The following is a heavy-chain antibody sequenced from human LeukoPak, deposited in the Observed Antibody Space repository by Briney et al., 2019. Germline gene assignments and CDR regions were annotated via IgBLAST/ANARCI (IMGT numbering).Heavy chain of an antibody. D-gene: IGHD2/OR15-2a*01. CDR2: ISDIGSI. CDR3: AGHHPRNTVDF. Sequence: SETLSLTCTVSGGSISSYYWSWIRQPPGKGLEWIAYISDIGSINYNPSLKSRVTISLDTSKNQFSLKLSSVPAADTPVYYCAGHHPRNTVDFWGQGTLVTVSS. V-gene: IGHV4-59*08. CDR1: GGSISSYY. J-gene: IGHJ4*02.